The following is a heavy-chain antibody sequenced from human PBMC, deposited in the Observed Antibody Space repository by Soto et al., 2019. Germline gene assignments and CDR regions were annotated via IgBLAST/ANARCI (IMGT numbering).Heavy chain of an antibody. Sequence: SETLSLTCSVSGGSISSYHGIWILQPPGKGLEYIGYIHYSGSTNYNPSLKSRVTMSVDTSKNQFSLKLSSVTAADTAVYYCARAIAAAGPTLYYFDYWGQGTLVTVSS. V-gene: IGHV4-59*01. CDR3: ARAIAAAGPTLYYFDY. J-gene: IGHJ4*02. D-gene: IGHD6-13*01. CDR2: IHYSGST. CDR1: GGSISSYH.